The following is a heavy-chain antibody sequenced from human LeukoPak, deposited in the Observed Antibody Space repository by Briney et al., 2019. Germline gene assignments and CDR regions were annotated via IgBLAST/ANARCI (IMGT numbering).Heavy chain of an antibody. CDR1: GYSFTSYW. J-gene: IGHJ3*02. D-gene: IGHD3-10*01. CDR2: IYPGDSDT. V-gene: IGHV5-51*01. CDR3: ARQDSITMVRGVMAAFDI. Sequence: GESPKISCKGSGYSFTSYWIGWVRQMPGKGLEWMGIIYPGDSDTRYSPSFQGQVTISADKSISTAYLQWSSLKASDTAMYYCARQDSITMVRGVMAAFDIWGQGTMVTVSS.